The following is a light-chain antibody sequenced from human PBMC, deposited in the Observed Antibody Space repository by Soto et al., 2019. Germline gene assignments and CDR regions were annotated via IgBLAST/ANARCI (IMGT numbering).Light chain of an antibody. Sequence: DIQMTQSPSSLSASVGDRVTISCQASQDISKYLNWYQQKPGKAPKLLIYDACNLETGVPSRFSGSGSGTDFTFTISSLQPEDIATYHCQQYDNLPITFGQGTRLEIK. CDR2: DAC. CDR3: QQYDNLPIT. J-gene: IGKJ5*01. CDR1: QDISKY. V-gene: IGKV1-33*01.